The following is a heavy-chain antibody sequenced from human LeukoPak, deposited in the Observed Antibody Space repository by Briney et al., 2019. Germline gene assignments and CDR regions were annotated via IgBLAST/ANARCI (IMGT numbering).Heavy chain of an antibody. CDR3: ARFTPMVRGVNSYYFDY. CDR2: IYYSGST. J-gene: IGHJ4*02. Sequence: PSETLSLTCTVSGGSISSYYWSWIRQPPGKGPEWIGYIYYSGSTNYNPSLKSRVTISVDTSKNQFSLKLSSVTAADTAVYYCARFTPMVRGVNSYYFDYWGQGTLVTVSS. D-gene: IGHD3-10*01. CDR1: GGSISSYY. V-gene: IGHV4-59*08.